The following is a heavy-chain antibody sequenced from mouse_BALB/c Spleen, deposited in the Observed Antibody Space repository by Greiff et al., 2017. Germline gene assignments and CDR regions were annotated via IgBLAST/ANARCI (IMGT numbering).Heavy chain of an antibody. J-gene: IGHJ4*01. CDR3: ARDPHYYGSSPYAMDY. CDR2: ISSGSSTI. V-gene: IGHV5-17*02. CDR1: GFTFSSFG. D-gene: IGHD1-1*01. Sequence: VQLKESGGGLVQPGGSRKLSCAASGFTFSSFGMHWVRQAPEKGLEWVAYISSGSSTIYYADTVKGRFTISRDNPKNTLFLQMTSLRSEDTAMYYCARDPHYYGSSPYAMDYWGQGTSVTVSS.